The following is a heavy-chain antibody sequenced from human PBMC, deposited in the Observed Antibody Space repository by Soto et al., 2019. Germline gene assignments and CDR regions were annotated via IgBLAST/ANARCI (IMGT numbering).Heavy chain of an antibody. D-gene: IGHD3-22*01. Sequence: SVKVSWHAYGLTIHGYYINWVRHPPEQVLEWMGWLNPISGGTNYAQKFQARVTMPRDTSIATVYMDLSRLKSDDTAVYYCARNYYDSSDRDYLDYWGQGTLVNVSS. CDR2: LNPISGGT. CDR3: ARNYYDSSDRDYLDY. CDR1: GLTIHGYY. J-gene: IGHJ4*02. V-gene: IGHV1-2*02.